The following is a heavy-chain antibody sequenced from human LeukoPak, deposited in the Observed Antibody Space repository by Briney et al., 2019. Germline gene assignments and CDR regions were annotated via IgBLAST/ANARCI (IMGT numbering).Heavy chain of an antibody. D-gene: IGHD2-15*01. CDR2: ISAYNGNT. Sequence: ASVKVSCKASGYTFTSYGISWVRQAPGQELEWMGWISAYNGNTNYAQKLQGRVAMTTDTSTSTAYMELRSLRSDDTAVYYCARERRVANWFDPWGQGTLVTVSS. CDR1: GYTFTSYG. J-gene: IGHJ5*02. CDR3: ARERRVANWFDP. V-gene: IGHV1-18*01.